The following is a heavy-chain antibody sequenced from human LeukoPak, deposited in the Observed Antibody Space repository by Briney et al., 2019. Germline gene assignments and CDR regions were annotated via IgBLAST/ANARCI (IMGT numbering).Heavy chain of an antibody. CDR2: INTDGSST. J-gene: IGHJ4*02. V-gene: IGHV3-74*01. Sequence: PGGSLRLSCAASGFTFSSYWMHWVRQAPGKGLVWVSRINTDGSSTSYADSVKGRFTISRDNAKNTLYLQTNSLRAEDTAVYYCARGGELLRPADYWGQGTLVTVSS. D-gene: IGHD1-26*01. CDR3: ARGGELLRPADY. CDR1: GFTFSSYW.